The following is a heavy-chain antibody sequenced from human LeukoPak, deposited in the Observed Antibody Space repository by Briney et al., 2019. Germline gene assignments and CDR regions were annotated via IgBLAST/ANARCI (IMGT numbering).Heavy chain of an antibody. J-gene: IGHJ3*02. V-gene: IGHV3-7*01. CDR1: GFKFSSYW. D-gene: IGHD6-13*01. CDR3: AREGVIATEGTFDI. Sequence: GGSLRLSCAASGFKFSSYWMSWVRQAPGKGLEWVANIKQDGGEKYYVDSVKGRFTISRDNAKNSLYLQMNSLRAEDTAVYYCAREGVIATEGTFDIWGQGTMVTVSS. CDR2: IKQDGGEK.